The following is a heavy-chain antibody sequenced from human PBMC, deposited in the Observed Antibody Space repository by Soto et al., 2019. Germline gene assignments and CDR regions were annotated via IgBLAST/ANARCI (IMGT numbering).Heavy chain of an antibody. V-gene: IGHV3-30-3*01. CDR3: AGQYYYGSGSPTYGMDV. Sequence: GGSLRLSCAASGFTFSSYAMHWVRQAPGKGLEWVAVISYDGSNKYYADSVKGRFTISRDNSKNTLYLQMNSLRAEDTAVYYCAGQYYYGSGSPTYGMDVWGQGTTVTVSS. CDR1: GFTFSSYA. CDR2: ISYDGSNK. D-gene: IGHD3-10*01. J-gene: IGHJ6*02.